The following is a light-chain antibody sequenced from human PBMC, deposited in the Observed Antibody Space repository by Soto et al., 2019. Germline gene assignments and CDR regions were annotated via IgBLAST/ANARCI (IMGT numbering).Light chain of an antibody. CDR2: DVS. CDR3: CSYAGSYTWV. CDR1: SSDVGGYNF. V-gene: IGLV2-11*01. J-gene: IGLJ3*02. Sequence: QSALTQPRSVSGSPGQSVTISCTGTSSDVGGYNFVSWYQQHPGKAHQLMIYDVSKRPSGVPDRFSGSKSGNTASLTISGLQAEDEADYSCCSYAGSYTWVFGGGTKLTVL.